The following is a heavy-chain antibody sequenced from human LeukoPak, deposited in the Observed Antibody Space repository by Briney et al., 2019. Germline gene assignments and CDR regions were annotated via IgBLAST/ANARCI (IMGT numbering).Heavy chain of an antibody. J-gene: IGHJ3*02. CDR2: IYSGGST. Sequence: GGSLRLSCAASGFTVSSNYMSWVCRAPGKGLEWVSVIYSGGSTYYADSVKGRFTISRDNSKNTLYLQMNSLRAEDTAVYYCAIGGSSGAFDIWGQGTMVTVSS. CDR1: GFTVSSNY. V-gene: IGHV3-53*01. CDR3: AIGGSSGAFDI. D-gene: IGHD3-16*01.